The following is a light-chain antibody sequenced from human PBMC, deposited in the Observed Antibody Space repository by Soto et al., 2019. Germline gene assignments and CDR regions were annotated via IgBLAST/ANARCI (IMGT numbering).Light chain of an antibody. CDR3: EQDGTSPLFT. CDR1: QSVSSSY. CDR2: GAS. V-gene: IGKV3-20*01. J-gene: IGKJ3*01. Sequence: EIVLTQSPGTLSLSPGERATLSCRATQSVSSSYLAWYQQKPGQAPRLLIYGASSRATGIPDRFGGSGSGTVFALTIGGLGHEDFAVYYCEQDGTSPLFTFGPGTIVDIK.